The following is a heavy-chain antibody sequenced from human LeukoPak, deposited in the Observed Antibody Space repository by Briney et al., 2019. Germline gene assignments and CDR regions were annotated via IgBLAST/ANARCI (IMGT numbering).Heavy chain of an antibody. J-gene: IGHJ4*02. CDR2: INHSGST. CDR1: GGSFSGYY. Sequence: SETLSLTCAVYGGSFSGYYWRWIRQPPGKGLEWIGEINHSGSTNYNPSLKSRVTISVDTSKNQFSLKLSSVTAADTAVYYCARGPRGWLQFYFDYWGQGTLVTVSS. D-gene: IGHD5-12*01. CDR3: ARGPRGWLQFYFDY. V-gene: IGHV4-34*01.